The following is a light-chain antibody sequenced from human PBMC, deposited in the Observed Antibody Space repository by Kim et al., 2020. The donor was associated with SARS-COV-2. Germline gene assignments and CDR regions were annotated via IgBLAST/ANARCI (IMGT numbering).Light chain of an antibody. CDR3: QQYSSSST. Sequence: LSAPVGDRVTITCRASQTTSNWVAWYQQKPGQAPRLLIYQASTLQSGVPSRFSGSGFGTEFTLTISSLQPDDFATYYCQQYSSSSTFGRGTKVDIK. J-gene: IGKJ1*01. CDR1: QTTSNW. CDR2: QAS. V-gene: IGKV1-5*03.